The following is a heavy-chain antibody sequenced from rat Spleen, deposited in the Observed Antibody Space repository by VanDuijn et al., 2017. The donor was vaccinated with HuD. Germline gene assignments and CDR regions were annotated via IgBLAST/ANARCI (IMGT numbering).Heavy chain of an antibody. D-gene: IGHD1-4*01. Sequence: EVQVVESGGGLVQPKGSLKLSCAASGFDFNSYGMSWVRQAPTKGLEWVASITYDGGSTYYRDSVKGRFTISRDNAKSSLYLQMDSLRSEDTASYYCTTLPYYWGQGVMVTVSS. CDR3: TTLPYY. CDR1: GFDFNSYG. CDR2: ITYDGGST. V-gene: IGHV5-20*01. J-gene: IGHJ2*01.